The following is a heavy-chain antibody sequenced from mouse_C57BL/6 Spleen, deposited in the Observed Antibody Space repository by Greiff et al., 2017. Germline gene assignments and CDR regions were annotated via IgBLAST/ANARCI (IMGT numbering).Heavy chain of an antibody. J-gene: IGHJ2*01. CDR3: ARHYYGSSLDY. Sequence: EVQRVESGGGLVKHGGSLKLSCAASGFTFSDYGMHWVRQAPEKGLEWVAYISSGSSTIYYADTVKGRFTISRDNAKNTLFLQMTSLRSEDTAMYYCARHYYGSSLDYWGQGTTLTVSS. CDR1: GFTFSDYG. D-gene: IGHD1-1*01. V-gene: IGHV5-17*01. CDR2: ISSGSSTI.